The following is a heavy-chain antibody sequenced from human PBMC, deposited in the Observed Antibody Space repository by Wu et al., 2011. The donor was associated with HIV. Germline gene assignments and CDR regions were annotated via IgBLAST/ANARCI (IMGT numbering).Heavy chain of an antibody. J-gene: IGHJ4*02. CDR2: INPKIGGT. CDR3: ARDIGPDYDTSAYYVSETYTFDY. V-gene: IGHV1-2*07. CDR1: GGTFSSYA. D-gene: IGHD3-22*01. Sequence: QVQLVQSGAEVKKPGSSVKVSCKASGGTFSSYAISWVRQAPGQGLEWMGWINPKIGGTNYAHKFQGRVTMTRDTSISTAFMELSRLTSDDTAVYYCARDIGPDYDTSAYYVSETYTFDYWGQGTLVTVSS.